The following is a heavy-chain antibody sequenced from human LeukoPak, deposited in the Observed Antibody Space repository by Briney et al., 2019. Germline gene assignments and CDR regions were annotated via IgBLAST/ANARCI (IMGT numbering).Heavy chain of an antibody. CDR2: ISDDSSHI. CDR3: ARSNYYDSSGYDY. CDR1: GFTFSAYS. J-gene: IGHJ4*02. Sequence: KPGGSLRLSCAVSGFTFSAYSMNWVRQAPGKGLEWISSISDDSSHIYYADSVKGRFAISRDNAKNSVYLQMNSLRAEDTAVYYCARSNYYDSSGYDYWGQGTLVTVSP. V-gene: IGHV3-21*01. D-gene: IGHD3-22*01.